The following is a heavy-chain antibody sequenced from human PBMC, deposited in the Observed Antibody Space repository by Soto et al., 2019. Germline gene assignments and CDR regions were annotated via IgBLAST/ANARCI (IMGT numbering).Heavy chain of an antibody. Sequence: QLQLQESGSGLVKPSQTLSLTCALSGDSISGGGYSWNWIRQPPGKGLEWIGYIYQTGSTYYNPSLKSRVTVSVDRSKNQFSLELRSVTSADTAVYYCARGKSGAYWDYWGQGALVTVSS. CDR2: IYQTGST. J-gene: IGHJ4*02. D-gene: IGHD3-3*01. CDR1: GDSISGGGYS. V-gene: IGHV4-30-2*01. CDR3: ARGKSGAYWDY.